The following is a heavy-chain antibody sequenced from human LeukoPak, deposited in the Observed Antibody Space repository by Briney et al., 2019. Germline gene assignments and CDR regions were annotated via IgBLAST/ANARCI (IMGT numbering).Heavy chain of an antibody. V-gene: IGHV4-34*01. J-gene: IGHJ2*01. Sequence: SETLSLTCAVYGGSFSGYYWSWIRQPPGKGLEWIGEINHSGSTNYNPSLKSRVTISVDTSKNQFSLKLSSVTAADTAVYYFARNRPRYDILTGYYKPDWYFDLWGRGTLVTVSS. CDR2: INHSGST. D-gene: IGHD3-9*01. CDR3: ARNRPRYDILTGYYKPDWYFDL. CDR1: GGSFSGYY.